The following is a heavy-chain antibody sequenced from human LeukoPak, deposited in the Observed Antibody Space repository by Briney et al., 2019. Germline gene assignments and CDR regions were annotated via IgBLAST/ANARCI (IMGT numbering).Heavy chain of an antibody. J-gene: IGHJ6*02. D-gene: IGHD3-3*01. CDR1: GGSISSGSYY. Sequence: TSQTLSLTCTVSGGSISSGSYYWSWIRQPAGKGLEWIGRIYTSGSTNYNPSLKSRVTISVDTSKSQFSLKLSSVTAADTAVYYCARDRYDFWSGSYYYYGMDVWGQGTTVTVSS. V-gene: IGHV4-61*02. CDR3: ARDRYDFWSGSYYYYGMDV. CDR2: IYTSGST.